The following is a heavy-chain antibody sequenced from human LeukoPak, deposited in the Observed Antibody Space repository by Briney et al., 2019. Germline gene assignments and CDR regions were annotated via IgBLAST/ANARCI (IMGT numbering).Heavy chain of an antibody. J-gene: IGHJ4*02. V-gene: IGHV3-30*18. CDR2: ILYDGSNK. CDR3: AKDLSDYYDSSGYYYPDY. D-gene: IGHD3-22*01. CDR1: GFTFSSYG. Sequence: GGSLRLSCAASGFTFSSYGMHGVRQAPGKGLEWVAVILYDGSNKYYADSVKGRFTISRDNSKNTLSLQMNSLRAEDTAVYYCAKDLSDYYDSSGYYYPDYWGQGTLVTVSS.